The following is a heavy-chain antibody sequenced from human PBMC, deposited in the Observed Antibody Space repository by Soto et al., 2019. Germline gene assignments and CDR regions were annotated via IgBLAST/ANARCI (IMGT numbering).Heavy chain of an antibody. V-gene: IGHV1-3*05. CDR1: GYTFTSYA. CDR2: INAGNGNT. J-gene: IGHJ4*02. CDR3: ARSIVVVTALDY. Sequence: QVQRVQSGAEEKKPGASVKVSCKASGYTFTSYAMHWVRQAPGQRVEWMGWINAGNGNTKSSQKLQGRVTITRGTAASTAYKELSSLRSEDTAVYFCARSIVVVTALDYWCQGALVTGSS. D-gene: IGHD2-21*02.